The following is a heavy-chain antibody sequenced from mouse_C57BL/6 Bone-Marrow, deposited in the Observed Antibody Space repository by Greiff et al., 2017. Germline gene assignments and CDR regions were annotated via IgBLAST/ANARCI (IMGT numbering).Heavy chain of an antibody. D-gene: IGHD2-2*01. Sequence: VQLVESGGDLVKPGGSLKLSCAASGFTFSSYGMSWVRQTPDKRLEWVATISSGGSYTYYPDSVKGRFTISRDNAKNTLYLQMSSLKSEDTAMYYCARRGVIYAMDYWGQGTSVTVSS. CDR2: ISSGGSYT. J-gene: IGHJ4*01. CDR3: ARRGVIYAMDY. CDR1: GFTFSSYG. V-gene: IGHV5-6*01.